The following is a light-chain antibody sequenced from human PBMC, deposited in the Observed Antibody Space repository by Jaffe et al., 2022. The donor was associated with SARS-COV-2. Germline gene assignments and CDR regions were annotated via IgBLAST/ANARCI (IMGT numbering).Light chain of an antibody. J-gene: IGKJ2*01. CDR3: QQYNAYPQT. Sequence: IQMTQSPSTLSASIGDRVTITCRASQGISTSLAWYQQKPGKVPKVLIYEASTLENEVPSRFSASAAGTEFTLTISSLQPDDSATYYCQQYNAYPQTFGRGTKLEI. CDR1: QGISTS. V-gene: IGKV1-5*03. CDR2: EAS.